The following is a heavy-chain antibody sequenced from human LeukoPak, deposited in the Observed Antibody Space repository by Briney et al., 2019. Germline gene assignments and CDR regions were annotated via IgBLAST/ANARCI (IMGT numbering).Heavy chain of an antibody. CDR1: GFTFSSYA. V-gene: IGHV3-23*01. CDR3: ARDIVGRGDGYSPDY. Sequence: GGSLRLSCAASGFTFSSYAMSWVRQAPGKGLEWVSAISGSGGSTYYADSVKGRFTISRDNSKNTLYLQMNSLRAEDTAVYYCARDIVGRGDGYSPDYWGQGTLVTVSS. D-gene: IGHD5-24*01. CDR2: ISGSGGST. J-gene: IGHJ4*02.